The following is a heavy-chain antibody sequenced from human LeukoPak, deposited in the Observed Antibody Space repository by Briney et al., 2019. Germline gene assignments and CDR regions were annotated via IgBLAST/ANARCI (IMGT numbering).Heavy chain of an antibody. CDR1: GDPISSTDYY. J-gene: IGHJ4*02. Sequence: TSETLSLTCTVYGDPISSTDYYWSWVRQFPGKGLELLGFIFDSEKTHYNPSLKSRLAMSVGSSEAQFSMQLTSVTVADTAIYYCARFTFGGVFVYWGQGAPVTVSS. V-gene: IGHV4-30-4*01. CDR3: ARFTFGGVFVY. CDR2: IFDSEKT. D-gene: IGHD3-16*01.